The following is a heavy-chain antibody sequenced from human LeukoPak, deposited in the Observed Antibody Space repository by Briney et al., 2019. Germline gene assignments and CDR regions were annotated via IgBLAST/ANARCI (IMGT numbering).Heavy chain of an antibody. J-gene: IGHJ6*03. CDR1: GYTFTSYA. CDR2: IIPIFGTA. Sequence: GASVKVSCKASGYTFTSYAISWVRQAPGQGLEWMGGIIPIFGTANYAQKFQGRVTITTDESTSTAYMELSSLRSEDTAVYYCARNPWPDMTGPMDVWGKGTTVTVSS. V-gene: IGHV1-69*05. CDR3: ARNPWPDMTGPMDV. D-gene: IGHD2-15*01.